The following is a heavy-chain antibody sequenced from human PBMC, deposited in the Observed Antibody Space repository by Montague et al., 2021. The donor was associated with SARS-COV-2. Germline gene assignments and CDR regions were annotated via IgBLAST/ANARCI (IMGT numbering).Heavy chain of an antibody. CDR3: ARGADYDFWSGFLRYKWFGP. D-gene: IGHD3-3*01. J-gene: IGHJ5*02. Sequence: SETLSLTCAVYGGSFSGYYWSWIRQSPGKGLEWIGEINHSGSTNHNPSLQSRVTISVDKSKNQFSLTLRFPTAADTAVYYCARGADYDFWSGFLRYKWFGPWGQGTPVIVSS. V-gene: IGHV4-34*01. CDR2: INHSGST. CDR1: GGSFSGYY.